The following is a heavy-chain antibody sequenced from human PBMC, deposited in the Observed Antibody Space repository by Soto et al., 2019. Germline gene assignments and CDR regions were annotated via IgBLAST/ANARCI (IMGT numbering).Heavy chain of an antibody. CDR2: ISPGNDNT. V-gene: IGHV1-3*01. J-gene: IGHJ3*02. CDR3: ARASGAFDI. D-gene: IGHD3-3*01. Sequence: QVQLVQSGAEVKKPGASVKVSCKASGYSFTNYAMHWVRQAPGQSLEWMGWISPGNDNTKYSQKFQGRVTITIDTSASTAYVELSSLRSEDTAVYYCARASGAFDIWGQGTMLTVYS. CDR1: GYSFTNYA.